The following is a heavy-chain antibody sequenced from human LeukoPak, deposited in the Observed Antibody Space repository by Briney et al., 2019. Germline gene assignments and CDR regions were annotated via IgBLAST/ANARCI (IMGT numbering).Heavy chain of an antibody. Sequence: SQTLSLTCAVSGGSISSGGYSWSWIRQPPGKGLEWIGYIYHSGSTYYNPSLKSRVTISVDRSKNQFSLELSSVTAADTAVYYCARALPGDLGSYFDYWGQGTLVTVSS. V-gene: IGHV4-30-2*01. CDR3: ARALPGDLGSYFDY. CDR1: GGSISSGGYS. D-gene: IGHD7-27*01. J-gene: IGHJ4*02. CDR2: IYHSGST.